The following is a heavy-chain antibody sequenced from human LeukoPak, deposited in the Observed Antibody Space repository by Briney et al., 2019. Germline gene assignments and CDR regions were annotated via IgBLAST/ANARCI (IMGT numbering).Heavy chain of an antibody. Sequence: SETLSLTCTVSGGSIRSYWSWIQPPAGKGLAWIGRIYGSGSTDYNPSLKSRVTMSIDTSKNQFSLNLISVTAADTAVYYCARDSGTTGEVKFDPWGQGTLVTVSS. D-gene: IGHD3-10*01. CDR1: GGSIRSY. V-gene: IGHV4-4*07. CDR3: ARDSGTTGEVKFDP. J-gene: IGHJ5*02. CDR2: IYGSGST.